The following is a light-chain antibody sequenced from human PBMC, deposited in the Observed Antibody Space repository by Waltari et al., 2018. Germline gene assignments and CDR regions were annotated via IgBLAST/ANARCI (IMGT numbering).Light chain of an antibody. Sequence: QLVLTHSPSASASLGASVKLPCTLASVHTSNIIAWLQQHPQKGPRFLMKINSDGSHSKGDEIPDRFSGSSSGAERYLTISSLQSEDEADYYCQTGGHGTWVFGGGTKLTVL. J-gene: IGLJ3*02. CDR2: INSDGSH. CDR1: SVHTSNI. V-gene: IGLV4-69*01. CDR3: QTGGHGTWV.